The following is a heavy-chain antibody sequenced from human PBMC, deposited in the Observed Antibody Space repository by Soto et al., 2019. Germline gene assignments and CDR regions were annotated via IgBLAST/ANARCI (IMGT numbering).Heavy chain of an antibody. J-gene: IGHJ5*02. Sequence: GGSLRLSCAASGFTLSSYGLHWVRQAPGKGMEWVAVISYDGSNKYYADSVKGRFTISRDNSKNTLYLQMNSLRAEETAVYYCAKGRWDIGVVPAPPEQSWFDPWGQGTLGTVSS. V-gene: IGHV3-30*18. D-gene: IGHD2-2*01. CDR1: GFTLSSYG. CDR3: AKGRWDIGVVPAPPEQSWFDP. CDR2: ISYDGSNK.